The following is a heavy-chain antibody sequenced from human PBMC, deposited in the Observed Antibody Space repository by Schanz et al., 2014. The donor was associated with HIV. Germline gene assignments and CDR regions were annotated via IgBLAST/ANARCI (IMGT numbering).Heavy chain of an antibody. CDR1: GFSFSNSA. V-gene: IGHV3-23*01. D-gene: IGHD3-22*01. CDR3: ASPLLYDSLDV. CDR2: ISGSGGSK. Sequence: EVQLLESGGGLVLSGGPLRLSCAASGFSFSNSAMTWVRQAPGKGREWVSAISGSGGSKYYADSVKGRFTISRDNSKNTLYLQMNSLRAEDTAVYYCASPLLYDSLDVWGQGTTVTVSS. J-gene: IGHJ6*02.